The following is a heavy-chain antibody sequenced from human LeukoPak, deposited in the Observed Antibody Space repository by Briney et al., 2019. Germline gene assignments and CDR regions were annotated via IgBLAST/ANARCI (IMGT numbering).Heavy chain of an antibody. CDR2: IYYSGST. CDR3: ARMIVGATID. D-gene: IGHD1-26*01. Sequence: SETLSLTCTVSGGSISSSSYCWGWIRQPPGKGLEWIGSIYYSGSTYYNPSLKGRVTISVDTSKNQFSLKLSSVTAADTAVYYCARMIVGATIDWGQGTLVTVSS. V-gene: IGHV4-39*07. CDR1: GGSISSSSYC. J-gene: IGHJ4*02.